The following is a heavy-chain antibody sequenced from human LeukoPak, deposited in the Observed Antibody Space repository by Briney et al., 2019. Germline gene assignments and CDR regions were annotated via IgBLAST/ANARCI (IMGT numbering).Heavy chain of an antibody. CDR3: ARLSHPADSTWFFDY. D-gene: IGHD6-13*01. V-gene: IGHV4-59*08. J-gene: IGHJ4*02. CDR2: IYYSGST. CDR1: AGSISNYY. Sequence: SETLSLTCSVSAGSISNYYWSWIRQPPGKELEWIAYIYYSGSTNHNPSLKSRVTISVDTSKNQFSLNLSSVTAADTAVYYCARLSHPADSTWFFDYWGQGTLVTVSS.